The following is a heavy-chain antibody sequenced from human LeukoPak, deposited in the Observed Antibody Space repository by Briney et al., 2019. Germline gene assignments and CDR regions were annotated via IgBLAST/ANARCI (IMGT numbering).Heavy chain of an antibody. CDR3: ARDIESSGWYRGFDS. CDR1: GFTVSSNY. V-gene: IGHV3-66*01. J-gene: IGHJ4*02. CDR2: IYSGGST. D-gene: IGHD6-19*01. Sequence: GGSLRLSCAASGFTVSSNYMSWVRQAPGKGLEWVSVIYSGGSTYYADSVKGRFTISRDNSKNTLYLQMNSLRADDTAVYYCARDIESSGWYRGFDSWGQGTLVTVST.